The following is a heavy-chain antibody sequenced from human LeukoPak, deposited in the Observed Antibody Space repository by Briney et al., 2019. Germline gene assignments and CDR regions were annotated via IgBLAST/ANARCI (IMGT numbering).Heavy chain of an antibody. CDR3: ARGAVAGTNDAFDI. CDR1: GGSISSYY. D-gene: IGHD6-19*01. Sequence: SETLSLTCTVSGGSISSYYWSWLRQPPGKGLEWIGYIYYSGSTNYNPSLKSRVTISVDTSKNQFSLKLSSVTAADTAVYYCARGAVAGTNDAFDIWGQETMVTVSS. V-gene: IGHV4-59*12. CDR2: IYYSGST. J-gene: IGHJ3*02.